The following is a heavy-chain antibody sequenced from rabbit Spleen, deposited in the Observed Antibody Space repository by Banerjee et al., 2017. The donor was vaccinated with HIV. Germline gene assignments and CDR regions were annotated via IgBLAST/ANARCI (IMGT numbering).Heavy chain of an antibody. CDR2: IDTGSSGFT. J-gene: IGHJ6*01. Sequence: QSLEESGGDLVKPEGSLTLTCTASGVSFSGDSYICWVRQAPGKGLEWIVCIDTGSSGFTYFASWAKGRFTISKTSSTTVTLQMTSLTAADTATYFCARDTGSSFSSYGMDLWGPGTLVTVS. CDR1: GVSFSGDSY. D-gene: IGHD8-1*01. CDR3: ARDTGSSFSSYGMDL. V-gene: IGHV1S40*01.